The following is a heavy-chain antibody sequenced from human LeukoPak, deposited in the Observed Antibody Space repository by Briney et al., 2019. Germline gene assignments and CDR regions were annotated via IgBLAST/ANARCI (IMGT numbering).Heavy chain of an antibody. CDR1: GYSISSYY. CDR2: IYTSGST. J-gene: IGHJ4*02. V-gene: IGHV4-4*07. CDR3: ARELQWWVTMVRGSYYDY. D-gene: IGHD3-10*01. Sequence: SETLSLTCTVSGYSISSYYWSWIRQPAGKGLEWIGRIYTSGSTNYNPSLKSRVTMSVDTSKNQFSLKLSSVTAADTAVYYCARELQWWVTMVRGSYYDYWGQGTLVTVSS.